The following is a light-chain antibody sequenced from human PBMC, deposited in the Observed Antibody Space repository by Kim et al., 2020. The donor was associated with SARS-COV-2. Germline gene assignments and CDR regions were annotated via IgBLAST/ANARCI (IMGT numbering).Light chain of an antibody. V-gene: IGLV3-1*01. CDR2: QDN. CDR1: KLGDKY. Sequence: SYELTQPPSVSVSPGQTVSITCSGDKLGDKYVSWYHQRPGQSPVLVIYQDNKRPSGIPERFFGSNSGNTATLTISGTQAMDEADYYCQAWDSSTVVFGGGTKLTVL. CDR3: QAWDSSTVV. J-gene: IGLJ3*02.